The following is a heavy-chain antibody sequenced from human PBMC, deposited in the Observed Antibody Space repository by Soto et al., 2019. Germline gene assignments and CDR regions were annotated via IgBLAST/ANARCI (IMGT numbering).Heavy chain of an antibody. CDR3: AKDFSWSLAY. Sequence: GGSLRLSCAASGFTFSSYWMRWVRQAPGKGLEWVAQIKYDGSEKYYVGSVKGRFTISRDNAKNSLYLHMTSLRAEDTAIYYRAKDFSWSLAYWGQGSLVTV. D-gene: IGHD6-13*01. J-gene: IGHJ4*02. V-gene: IGHV3-7*01. CDR1: GFTFSSYW. CDR2: IKYDGSEK.